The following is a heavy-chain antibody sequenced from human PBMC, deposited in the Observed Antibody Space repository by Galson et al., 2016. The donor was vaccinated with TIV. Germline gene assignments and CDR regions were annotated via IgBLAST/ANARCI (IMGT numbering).Heavy chain of an antibody. CDR2: ISGSGGTT. J-gene: IGHJ6*02. CDR3: AKAPPLGDDFWTGYPNYYKGLDV. D-gene: IGHD3/OR15-3a*01. V-gene: IGHV3-23*01. Sequence: SLRLSCAASGSTFGTSAMTWVRQAPGKGLEIVSGISGSGGTTYYADSVKGRFIISRDNSKNTVYLQMTTLKGEDTAVYYCAKAPPLGDDFWTGYPNYYKGLDVWGQGTTVTVSS. CDR1: GSTFGTSA.